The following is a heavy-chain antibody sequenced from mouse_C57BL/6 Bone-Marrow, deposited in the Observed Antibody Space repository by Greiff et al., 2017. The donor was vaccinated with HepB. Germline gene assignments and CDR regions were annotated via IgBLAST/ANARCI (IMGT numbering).Heavy chain of an antibody. CDR1: GFTFSDFY. Sequence: DVHLVESGGGLVQSGRSLRLSCATSGFTFSDFYMEWVRQAPGKGLEWIAASRNKANDYTTEYSASVKGRFIVSRDTSQSILYLQMNALRAEDTAIYYCARDTWSYSMDYWGQGTSVTVSS. CDR2: SRNKANDYTT. J-gene: IGHJ4*01. V-gene: IGHV7-1*01. CDR3: ARDTWSYSMDY.